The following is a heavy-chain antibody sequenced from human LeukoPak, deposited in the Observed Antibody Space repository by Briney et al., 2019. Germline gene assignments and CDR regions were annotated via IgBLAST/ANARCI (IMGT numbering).Heavy chain of an antibody. J-gene: IGHJ4*02. CDR3: ARDRLGDFWSGYYSAMIVADY. V-gene: IGHV1-18*01. D-gene: IGHD3-3*01. CDR2: ISAYNGNT. Sequence: ASVTVSCKASGYTFTSYGISWVRQAPGQGLEWRGWISAYNGNTNYAQKLQGRVTMTTDTSTSTAYMELRSLRSDDTAVYYCARDRLGDFWSGYYSAMIVADYWGQGTLVTVSS. CDR1: GYTFTSYG.